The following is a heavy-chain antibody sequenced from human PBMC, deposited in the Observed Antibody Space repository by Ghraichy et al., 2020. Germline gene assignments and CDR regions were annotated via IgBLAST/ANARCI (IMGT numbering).Heavy chain of an antibody. V-gene: IGHV4-59*01. Sequence: SETLSLTCTVSGGSISSYYWSWIRQPPGKGLEWIGYIYYSGSTNYNPSLKSRVTISVDTSKNQFSLKLSSVTAADTAVYYCARSWGRDGYNFDYWGQGTLVTVSS. D-gene: IGHD5-24*01. CDR3: ARSWGRDGYNFDY. J-gene: IGHJ4*02. CDR1: GGSISSYY. CDR2: IYYSGST.